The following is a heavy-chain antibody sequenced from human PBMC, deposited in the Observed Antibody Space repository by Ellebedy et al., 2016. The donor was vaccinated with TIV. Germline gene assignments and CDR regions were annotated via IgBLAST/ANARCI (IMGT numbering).Heavy chain of an antibody. CDR3: ARDPPWADMDV. Sequence: AASVKVSCKASGYTFTGYYMHWVRQAPGQGLEWMGWINPNSGDTNYAPKFQGRVTMTWDTSISTAYMELSRLRSDDTAVYYCARDPPWADMDVWGQGTTVTVSS. CDR2: INPNSGDT. J-gene: IGHJ6*02. V-gene: IGHV1-2*02. CDR1: GYTFTGYY. D-gene: IGHD7-27*01.